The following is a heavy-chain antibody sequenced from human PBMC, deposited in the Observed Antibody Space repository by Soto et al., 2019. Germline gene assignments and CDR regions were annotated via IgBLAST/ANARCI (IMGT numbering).Heavy chain of an antibody. CDR3: AKDGGKDGYLGNWFDP. V-gene: IGHV1-69*15. D-gene: IGHD5-12*01. CDR1: GRTFSNYA. CDR2: IIAIFGSA. J-gene: IGHJ5*02. Sequence: QVQLVQSGAEVKKPGSSVTVSCNASGRTFSNYAITWVRQAPGQGLDWLGRIIAIFGSAKYAQKFQCRVTIAADPSTTTAYIDLSSLRSDDTAVYYCAKDGGKDGYLGNWFDPWGQGTLVTVSS.